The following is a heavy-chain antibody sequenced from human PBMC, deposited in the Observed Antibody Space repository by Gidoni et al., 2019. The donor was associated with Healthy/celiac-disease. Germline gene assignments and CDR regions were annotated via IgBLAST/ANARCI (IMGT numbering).Heavy chain of an antibody. CDR2: IYYSGST. V-gene: IGHV4-39*07. J-gene: IGHJ5*02. D-gene: IGHD6-19*01. Sequence: QLQLQESGPGLVKPSETLSLPCTVSAGSISRSSSYLGWIRQPPGTGLEWIGSIYYSGSTYDNPSLKSRVTISVDTSKNQFSLKLSSVTAADTAVYYCARDPGIAVAGISPGFDPWGQGTLVTVSS. CDR1: AGSISRSSSY. CDR3: ARDPGIAVAGISPGFDP.